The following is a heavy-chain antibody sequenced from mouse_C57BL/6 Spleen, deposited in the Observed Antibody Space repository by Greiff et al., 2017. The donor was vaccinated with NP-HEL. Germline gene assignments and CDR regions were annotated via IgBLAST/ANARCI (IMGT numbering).Heavy chain of an antibody. Sequence: EVQLVESGEGLVKPGGSLKLSCAASGFTFSSYAMSWVRQTPEKRLEWVAYISSGGDYIYYADTVKGRFTISRDNARNTLYLQMSSLKSEDTAMYYCTRDGGGYYQAWFAYWGQGTLVTVSA. CDR2: ISSGGDYI. CDR3: TRDGGGYYQAWFAY. CDR1: GFTFSSYA. V-gene: IGHV5-9-1*02. J-gene: IGHJ3*01. D-gene: IGHD3-1*01.